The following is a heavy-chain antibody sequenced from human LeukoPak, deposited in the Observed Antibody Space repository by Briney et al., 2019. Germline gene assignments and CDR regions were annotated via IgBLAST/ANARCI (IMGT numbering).Heavy chain of an antibody. CDR2: ISAYNGNT. J-gene: IGHJ4*02. D-gene: IGHD1-26*01. V-gene: IGHV1-18*01. CDR1: GYTFTSYG. Sequence: ASVKVSCKASGYTFTSYGISWVRQAPGQGLECMGWISAYNGNTNYAQKLQGRVTMTTDTSTSTAYMELRSLRPDDTAVYYCARGTKYSGSYWGDYWGQGTLVTVSS. CDR3: ARGTKYSGSYWGDY.